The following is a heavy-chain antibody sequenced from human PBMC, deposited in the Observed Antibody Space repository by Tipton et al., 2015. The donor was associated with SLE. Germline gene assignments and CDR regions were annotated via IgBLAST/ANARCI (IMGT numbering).Heavy chain of an antibody. V-gene: IGHV3-11*01. CDR1: GFTFSDYY. J-gene: IGHJ4*02. CDR2: ISSSGGTI. D-gene: IGHD3-3*01. Sequence: SLRLSCAASGFTFSDYYMSWIRQAPGKGLEWVSYISSSGGTIYYADSVKGRFTISRDNAKNSLYLQMNSLRAEDTAVYYCARRTIFGVASLYYFDYWGQGTLVTVSS. CDR3: ARRTIFGVASLYYFDY.